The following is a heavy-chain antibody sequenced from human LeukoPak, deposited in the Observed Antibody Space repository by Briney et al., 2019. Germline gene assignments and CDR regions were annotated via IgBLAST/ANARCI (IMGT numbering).Heavy chain of an antibody. CDR3: AKERLNMYPVYDY. CDR1: GYTLTGYY. D-gene: IGHD2-8*01. Sequence: ASVKVSCKASGYTLTGYYIHWVRQAPGQEVKWMGRINPNSGGTNNAQNFQSRVTMTWDRSISIAYMELSRLISDDTAVYYCAKERLNMYPVYDYWGQGTLVTVSS. V-gene: IGHV1-2*06. CDR2: INPNSGGT. J-gene: IGHJ4*02.